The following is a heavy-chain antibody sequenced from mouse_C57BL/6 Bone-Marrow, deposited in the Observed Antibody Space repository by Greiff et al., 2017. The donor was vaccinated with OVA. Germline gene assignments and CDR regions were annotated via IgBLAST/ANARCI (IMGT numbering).Heavy chain of an antibody. D-gene: IGHD1-1*01. CDR1: GYTFPDYY. CDR2: IGPGSGST. J-gene: IGHJ2*01. Sequence: QVPLQQSGAELVKPGASVKISCKASGYTFPDYYINWVKQWPGQGLEWIGPIGPGSGSTSYNEKFKGKATLTADKSSSTAYMQLSSLTSEDSAVYFCARGYYGSRDYFDDWGQGTTLTVSS. CDR3: ARGYYGSRDYFDD. V-gene: IGHV1-77*01.